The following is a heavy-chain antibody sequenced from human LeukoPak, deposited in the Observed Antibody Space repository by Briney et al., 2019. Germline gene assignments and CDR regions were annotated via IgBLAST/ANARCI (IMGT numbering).Heavy chain of an antibody. Sequence: GGSLRLSCAASGFTFSSYAMHWVRQAPGKGLEWVAVISYDGSNKYYADSVKGRFTFSRDNSKNTLYLQMNSLRAEDTAVYYCARGIGSPDYWGQGTLVTVSS. CDR1: GFTFSSYA. V-gene: IGHV3-30-3*01. CDR2: ISYDGSNK. CDR3: ARGIGSPDY. D-gene: IGHD6-19*01. J-gene: IGHJ4*02.